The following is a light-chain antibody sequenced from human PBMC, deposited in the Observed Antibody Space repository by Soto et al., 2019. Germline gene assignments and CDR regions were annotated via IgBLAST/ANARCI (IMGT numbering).Light chain of an antibody. V-gene: IGLV2-14*03. CDR1: SSDVGGYNY. J-gene: IGLJ1*01. CDR3: SSYTTSNTPPFV. CDR2: DVS. Sequence: QSALTQPASVSGSPGQSITISCTGTSSDVGGYNYVSWYQHHPGRAPKLMIYDVSNRPSGVSNRFSGSKSGNTASLTISGLQAEDEADYYCSSYTTSNTPPFVFGTGTKV.